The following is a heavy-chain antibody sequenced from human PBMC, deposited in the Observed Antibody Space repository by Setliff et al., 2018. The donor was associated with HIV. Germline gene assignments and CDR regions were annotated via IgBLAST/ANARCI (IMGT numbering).Heavy chain of an antibody. J-gene: IGHJ6*03. CDR3: ARERRHWGGNYYYYYMDV. D-gene: IGHD7-27*01. Sequence: LRLSCAASGFTFSSYSMNWVRQAPGKGLEWVSYISSSSSTIYYADSVKGRFIISRDDAKNSLYLQMNSLRAEDTAVYYCARERRHWGGNYYYYYMDVWGKGTTVTVSS. CDR1: GFTFSSYS. CDR2: ISSSSSTI. V-gene: IGHV3-48*01.